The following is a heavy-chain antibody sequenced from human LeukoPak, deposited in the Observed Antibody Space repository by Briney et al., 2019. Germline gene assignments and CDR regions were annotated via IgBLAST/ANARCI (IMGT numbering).Heavy chain of an antibody. J-gene: IGHJ4*02. D-gene: IGHD2-15*01. Sequence: GGSLRLSCAASGFTFSSYSMNWVRQAPGKGLEWVSYISSSSSTIYYADSVKGRFTISRDNAKNSLYLQMNSLRAEDTAVYYCARERGVVVVAAPFDYWGQGTLVTVSS. CDR2: ISSSSSTI. CDR3: ARERGVVVVAAPFDY. V-gene: IGHV3-48*04. CDR1: GFTFSSYS.